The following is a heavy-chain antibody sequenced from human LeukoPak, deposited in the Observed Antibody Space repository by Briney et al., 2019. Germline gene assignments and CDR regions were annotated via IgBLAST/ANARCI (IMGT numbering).Heavy chain of an antibody. CDR1: GFTFSSYE. D-gene: IGHD6-19*01. CDR2: ISSSGSTI. J-gene: IGHJ4*02. CDR3: ARGGYSSGWDY. Sequence: GGSLRLSCAAPGFTFSSYEMNWVRQAPGKGLEWVSYISSSGSTIYYADSVKGRFTISRDNAKNSLYLQMNSLRAEDTAVYYCARGGYSSGWDYWGQGTLVTVSS. V-gene: IGHV3-48*03.